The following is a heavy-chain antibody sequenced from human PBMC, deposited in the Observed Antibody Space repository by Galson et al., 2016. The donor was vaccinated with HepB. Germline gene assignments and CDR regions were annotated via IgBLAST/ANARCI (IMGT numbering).Heavy chain of an antibody. V-gene: IGHV3-21*01. CDR1: GFTFSSYS. CDR3: ARGDIVGAIFDY. D-gene: IGHD1-26*01. J-gene: IGHJ4*02. Sequence: SLRLSCAASGFTFSSYSMNWVRQAPGKGLEWVSSISSSSSCIYYADSVKGRFTISRDNAKNSLYLQMNSLRAEDTAVYYCARGDIVGAIFDYWGQGTLVTVFS. CDR2: ISSSSSCI.